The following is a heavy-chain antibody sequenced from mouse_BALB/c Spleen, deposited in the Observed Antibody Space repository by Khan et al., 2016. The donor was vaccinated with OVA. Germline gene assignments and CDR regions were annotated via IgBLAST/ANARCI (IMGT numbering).Heavy chain of an antibody. V-gene: IGHV1-7*01. D-gene: IGHD1-1*02. Sequence: QVQLQQSGAELAKPGASVKMSCKASGYTFINYWMNWIKQRPGQGLEWIGYINPTTGDSEYNQNFKDKATMTADKSSNTAHMQLCSLTSEDSAVYYCSRMGLRWDFDYWGRGTTLTVSS. CDR3: SRMGLRWDFDY. CDR2: INPTTGDS. J-gene: IGHJ2*01. CDR1: GYTFINYW.